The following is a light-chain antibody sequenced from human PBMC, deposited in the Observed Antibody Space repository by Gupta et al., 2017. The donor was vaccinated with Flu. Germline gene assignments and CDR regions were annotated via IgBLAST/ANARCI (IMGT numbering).Light chain of an antibody. V-gene: IGLV6-57*03. Sequence: NFMLTQPHSVSESTGKTVTISCTRSSGSIASNFVQWYQQRPGRAPTTVIYEDNQRPYGVPDRFSGSIDRSSNSASLTISGLKIEDEADYYCQSFDNNTPWVFGGGTKLTVL. J-gene: IGLJ3*02. CDR1: SGSIASNF. CDR2: EDN. CDR3: QSFDNNTPWV.